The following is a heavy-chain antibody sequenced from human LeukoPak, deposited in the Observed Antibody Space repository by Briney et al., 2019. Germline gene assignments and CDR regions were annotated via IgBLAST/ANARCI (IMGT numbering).Heavy chain of an antibody. CDR2: ISSSSSYT. V-gene: IGHV3-11*06. J-gene: IGHJ6*04. CDR1: GFTFSDYY. CDR3: ARDTAMVRGVEYYYGMDV. Sequence: GGSLRLSCAASGFTFSDYYMSWIRQAPGKGLEWVSYISSSSSYTNYADSVKGRFTISRDNAKNSLYLQMNSLRAEDTAVYYCARDTAMVRGVEYYYGMDVWGKGTTATVSS. D-gene: IGHD5-18*01.